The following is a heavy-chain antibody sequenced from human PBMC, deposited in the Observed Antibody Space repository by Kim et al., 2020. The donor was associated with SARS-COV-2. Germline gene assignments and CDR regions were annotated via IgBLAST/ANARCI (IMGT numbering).Heavy chain of an antibody. CDR1: GDSISRSSNY. CDR2: INYSGNT. D-gene: IGHD1-1*01. V-gene: IGHV4-39*01. J-gene: IGHJ4*02. Sequence: SETLSLTCTVSGDSISRSSNYWGWIRQPPGKGLEWIGSINYSGNTYYNPSLKSRVTISVDTSKNQFSLKMRYVTAADTAVYYCARLVSDNPAVEYWGQGT. CDR3: ARLVSDNPAVEY.